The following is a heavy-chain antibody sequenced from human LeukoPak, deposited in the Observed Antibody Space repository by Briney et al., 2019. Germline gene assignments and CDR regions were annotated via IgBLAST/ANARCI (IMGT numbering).Heavy chain of an antibody. Sequence: ASVKVSCKASGYTFTSYDINWVRQATGQGLEWMGWMNPNGGNTGYAQKFQGSVTMTRNTSISTAYMELSSLRSEDTAVYYCARCNSIYGDLTSDFDCWGQGTLVTVSS. CDR3: ARCNSIYGDLTSDFDC. D-gene: IGHD4-17*01. CDR2: MNPNGGNT. CDR1: GYTFTSYD. J-gene: IGHJ4*02. V-gene: IGHV1-8*01.